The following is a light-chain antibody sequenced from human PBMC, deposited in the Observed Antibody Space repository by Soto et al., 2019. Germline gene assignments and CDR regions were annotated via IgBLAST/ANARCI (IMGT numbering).Light chain of an antibody. CDR3: ISYRSSVFVV. Sequence: QSVLTQPASVSGSPGQSITISCTGSNSDVGAYNYVSWYQQHPGKVPKLMIYDVSNRPLGVSNRFSGSKSGDTASLTISGLQAEDEADYYCISYRSSVFVVFGGGTKLTVL. CDR2: DVS. J-gene: IGLJ2*01. V-gene: IGLV2-14*03. CDR1: NSDVGAYNY.